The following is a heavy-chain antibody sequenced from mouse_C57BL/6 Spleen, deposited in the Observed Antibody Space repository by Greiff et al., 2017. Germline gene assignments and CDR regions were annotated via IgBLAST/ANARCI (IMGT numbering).Heavy chain of an antibody. J-gene: IGHJ2*01. V-gene: IGHV1-61*01. CDR3: ARGYYGRGDYYFDY. CDR2: IYPSDSET. Sequence: QVQLQQSGAELVRPGSSVKLSCKASGYTFTSYWMDWVKQRPGQGLEWIGNIYPSDSETHYNQKFKDKATLTVDKSSSTAYRQLSSLTSEDSAVYYCARGYYGRGDYYFDYWGQGTTLTVSS. CDR1: GYTFTSYW. D-gene: IGHD1-1*01.